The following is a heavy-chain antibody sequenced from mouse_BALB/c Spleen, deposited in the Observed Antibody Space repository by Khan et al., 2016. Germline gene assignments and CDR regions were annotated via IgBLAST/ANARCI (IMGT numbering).Heavy chain of an antibody. J-gene: IGHJ2*01. CDR2: INTYTGEP. V-gene: IGHV9-3-1*01. CDR3: ARGIYYNYDSYFDY. D-gene: IGHD2-4*01. Sequence: LVESGPELKKPGETVKISCKASGYTFTNYGMNWVKQAPGKGLKWMAWINTYTGEPTYADDFKGRFAFSLETSASTASLQINNLKNEDTATYFCARGIYYNYDSYFDYWGQGTTLTVSS. CDR1: GYTFTNYG.